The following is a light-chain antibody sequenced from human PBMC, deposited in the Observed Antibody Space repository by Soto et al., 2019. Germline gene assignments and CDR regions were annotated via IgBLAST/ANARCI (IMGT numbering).Light chain of an antibody. CDR3: QQFNSYPWT. Sequence: AIPLTQSPSSLSASVGDRVTITCRASQGISSALAWYQQKPGKAPKLLIYDASSLESGVPSRFIGSGSGTDFTLTISSLQPEAFATYYCQQFNSYPWTFGQGTKVEIK. V-gene: IGKV1-13*02. CDR1: QGISSA. J-gene: IGKJ1*01. CDR2: DAS.